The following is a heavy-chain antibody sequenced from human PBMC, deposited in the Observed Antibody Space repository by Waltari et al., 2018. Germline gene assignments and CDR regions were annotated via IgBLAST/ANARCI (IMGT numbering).Heavy chain of an antibody. D-gene: IGHD3-16*01. CDR3: ARTLLMVDY. CDR1: GYTFTSYG. Sequence: QVQLVQSGAEVKKPGASVKVSCKASGYTFTSYGISWVRQAPGQGLEWMGWISAYNGNTHYAQKLQGRVTMTTDKSTRTAFMELRSLGYDDTAVYYCARTLLMVDYWGQGTLVTVSS. J-gene: IGHJ4*02. V-gene: IGHV1-18*01. CDR2: ISAYNGNT.